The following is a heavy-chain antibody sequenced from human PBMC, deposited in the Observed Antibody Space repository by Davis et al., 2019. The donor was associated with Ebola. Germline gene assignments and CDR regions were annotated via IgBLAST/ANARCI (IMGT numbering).Heavy chain of an antibody. J-gene: IGHJ3*02. V-gene: IGHV4-31*03. CDR2: IYYSGST. CDR3: ARSYPIVVVPAAPEGHAFDI. Sequence: PSETLSLTCTVSGGSISSGGYYWSWIRQHPGKGLEWIGYIYYSGSTYYNPSLKSRVTISVDTSKNQFSLKLSSVTAADTAVYYCARSYPIVVVPAAPEGHAFDIWGQGTMVTVSS. CDR1: GGSISSGGYY. D-gene: IGHD2-2*01.